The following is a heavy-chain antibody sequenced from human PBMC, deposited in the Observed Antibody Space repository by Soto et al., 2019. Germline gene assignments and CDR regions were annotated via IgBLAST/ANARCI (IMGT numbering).Heavy chain of an antibody. D-gene: IGHD6-6*01. V-gene: IGHV3-74*01. CDR2: MNNDGSYI. CDR3: VRGEYMHACEI. J-gene: IGHJ3*02. CDR1: GFTFSSYW. Sequence: EVQMVESGGGLVQPGGSLRLSCAASGFTFSSYWMYCVRQAPGKGLEWVSHMNNDGSYIIYAESVKGRFTLSRDNAKNTLYLQMNSLRAEDTAVYYCVRGEYMHACEIWGQGTMVTVSS.